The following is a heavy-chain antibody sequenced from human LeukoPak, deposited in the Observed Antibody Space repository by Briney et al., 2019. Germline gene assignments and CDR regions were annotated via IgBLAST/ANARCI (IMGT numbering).Heavy chain of an antibody. CDR2: ISGSDDST. J-gene: IGHJ4*02. Sequence: PGGSLRLSCAASGFPFNIYRMSWVRQAPGKGLQWVSSISGSDDSTYYADSVKGRFSISRDNSKNTLYLQMNSLRAEDTAVYYCAKDSPRVPGIVRSDYWGQGTLVTVSS. D-gene: IGHD6-19*01. V-gene: IGHV3-23*01. CDR1: GFPFNIYR. CDR3: AKDSPRVPGIVRSDY.